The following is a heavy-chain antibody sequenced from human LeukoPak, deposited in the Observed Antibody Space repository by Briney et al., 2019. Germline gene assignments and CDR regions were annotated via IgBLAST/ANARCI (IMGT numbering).Heavy chain of an antibody. V-gene: IGHV1-18*01. J-gene: IGHJ4*02. CDR2: ISAYTGNT. Sequence: ASVKVSCKASGYTFIYYGISWVRQAPGQGLEWMGWISAYTGNTNYAQKFQGRVTMTTDTSASTAYMELRSLRSDDTAVFYCVRGRRAATILGGLDYWGQGTLVIVSS. CDR1: GYTFIYYG. D-gene: IGHD5-12*01. CDR3: VRGRRAATILGGLDY.